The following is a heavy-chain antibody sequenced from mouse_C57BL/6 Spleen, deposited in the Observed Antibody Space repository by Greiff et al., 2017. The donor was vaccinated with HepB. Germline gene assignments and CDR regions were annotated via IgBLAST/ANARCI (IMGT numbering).Heavy chain of an antibody. Sequence: QVQLQQSGPELVKPGASVKISCKASGYAFSSSWMNWVKQRPGKGLEWIGRIYPGDGDTNYNGKFKGKATLTADKSSSTAYMQLSSLTSEDSAVYFCARGGYSNYDAMDYWGQGTSVTVSS. J-gene: IGHJ4*01. V-gene: IGHV1-82*01. CDR1: GYAFSSSW. CDR3: ARGGYSNYDAMDY. CDR2: IYPGDGDT. D-gene: IGHD2-5*01.